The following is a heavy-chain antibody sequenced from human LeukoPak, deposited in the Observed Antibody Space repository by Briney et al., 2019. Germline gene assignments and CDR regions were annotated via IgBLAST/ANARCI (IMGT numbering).Heavy chain of an antibody. Sequence: GASVKVSCKASGYTFTSYAISWVRQAPGQGLEWMGGIIPIFGTANYAQKFQGRVTITADKSTSTAYMELSSLRSEDTAVYYCARDDYYGSGSYYGYWGQGTLVTVSS. D-gene: IGHD3-10*01. CDR3: ARDDYYGSGSYYGY. V-gene: IGHV1-69*06. CDR1: GYTFTSYA. J-gene: IGHJ4*02. CDR2: IIPIFGTA.